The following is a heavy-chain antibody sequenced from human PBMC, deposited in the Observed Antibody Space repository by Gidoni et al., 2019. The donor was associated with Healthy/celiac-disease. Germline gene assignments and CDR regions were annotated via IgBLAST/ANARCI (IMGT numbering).Heavy chain of an antibody. CDR3: AKDSFVDRWFGELYPFDP. CDR1: GFTFSSHA. CDR2: ISGSGGST. V-gene: IGHV3-23*01. J-gene: IGHJ5*02. Sequence: EVQLLVSGGGLVQPGGSLRLSCAASGFTFSSHAMSWVRQAPGKGLEWVAAISGSGGSTYYADSVKGRFTISRDNSKNTLYLQMNSLRAEDTAVYYCAKDSFVDRWFGELYPFDPWGQGTLVTVSS. D-gene: IGHD3-10*01.